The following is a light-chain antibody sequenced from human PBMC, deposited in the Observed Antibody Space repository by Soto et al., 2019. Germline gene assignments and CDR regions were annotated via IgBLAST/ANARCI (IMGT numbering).Light chain of an antibody. CDR1: QDINTY. CDR3: QHYDNLLLT. CDR2: DAS. J-gene: IGKJ4*01. V-gene: IGKV1-33*01. Sequence: DLQMTQSPSSLSASVGDRVTITCQASQDINTYLNWYQQKPGKAPNLLIYDASKLETGVPSRFSGGGSGTEFTFTVTSLQPEDIATYFCQHYDNLLLTFGGGTKVEL.